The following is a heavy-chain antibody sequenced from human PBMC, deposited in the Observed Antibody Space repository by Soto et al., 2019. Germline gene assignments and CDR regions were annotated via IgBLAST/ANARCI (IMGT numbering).Heavy chain of an antibody. CDR3: ARAPKVSGSSQTRPDF. Sequence: ETXSLTFSIYSGSFSGYYWSWIRQPPGKGLEWIGEISQSGNTNYSPSLKSRVSISIDTSKKQFSLNLASVSAADTAVYYCARAPKVSGSSQTRPDFWGQGTLVTVSS. D-gene: IGHD6-6*01. CDR1: SGSFSGYY. V-gene: IGHV4-34*01. CDR2: ISQSGNT. J-gene: IGHJ4*02.